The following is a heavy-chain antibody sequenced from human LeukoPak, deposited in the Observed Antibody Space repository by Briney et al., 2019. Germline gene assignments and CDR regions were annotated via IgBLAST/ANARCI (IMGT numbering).Heavy chain of an antibody. CDR2: ISGSGGST. D-gene: IGHD1-1*01. Sequence: QSGGTLRLSCAASGFTFSSYGMSWVREAPGRGLEWVSAISGSGGSTYYADSVKGRFTISRDNSKNTLYLQINSLRAEDTALFYCAKGAGNRGYYYYMDVWGKGTTVTISS. CDR1: GFTFSSYG. J-gene: IGHJ6*03. CDR3: AKGAGNRGYYYYMDV. V-gene: IGHV3-23*01.